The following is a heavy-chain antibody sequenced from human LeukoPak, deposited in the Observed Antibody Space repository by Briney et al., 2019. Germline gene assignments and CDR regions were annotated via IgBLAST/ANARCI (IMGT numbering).Heavy chain of an antibody. CDR1: GFTFSSYE. CDR3: AKDMVRGVINGY. V-gene: IGHV3-21*04. D-gene: IGHD3-10*01. J-gene: IGHJ4*02. Sequence: GGSLRLSCAASGFTFSSYEMNWVRQAPGKGLEWVSSISSSSSYIYYADSVKGRFTISRDNSKNTLYLQMNSLRAEDTAVYYCAKDMVRGVINGYWGQGTLVTVSS. CDR2: ISSSSSYI.